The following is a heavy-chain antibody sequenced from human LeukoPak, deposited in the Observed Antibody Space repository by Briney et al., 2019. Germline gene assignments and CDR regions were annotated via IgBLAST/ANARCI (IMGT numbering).Heavy chain of an antibody. CDR3: ARASSGYYWDFDY. CDR1: GDSISSYNHF. V-gene: IGHV4-39*01. Sequence: PSETLSLTCTVSGDSISSYNHFWGWIRQPPGKGLEWVGSIYYRGNTYYNPSLRSRVTLSADTSKNQFSLKVTSVTAADTAVYYCARASSGYYWDFDYWGQGALVTVSS. D-gene: IGHD3-22*01. J-gene: IGHJ4*02. CDR2: IYYRGNT.